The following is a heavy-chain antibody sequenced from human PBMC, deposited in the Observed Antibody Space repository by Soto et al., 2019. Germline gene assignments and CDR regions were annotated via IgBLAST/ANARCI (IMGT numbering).Heavy chain of an antibody. CDR2: IDPSDSYT. D-gene: IGHD6-6*01. Sequence: PGASLKISCQVSGYSFTSSWISWVRPMPGKGLEWMGRIDPSDSYTNYSPSFQGNVTISADKSISTAYLQWSSLKASDTAMYYCARPRTLYSSSDYYYGMDGWGQGTKVTVAS. CDR3: ARPRTLYSSSDYYYGMDG. J-gene: IGHJ6*02. V-gene: IGHV5-10-1*01. CDR1: GYSFTSSW.